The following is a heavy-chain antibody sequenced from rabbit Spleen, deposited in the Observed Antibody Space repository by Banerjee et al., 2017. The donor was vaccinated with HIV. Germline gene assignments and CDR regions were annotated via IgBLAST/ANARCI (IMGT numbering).Heavy chain of an antibody. CDR1: GVSFSSNYY. CDR3: ASGYSDVYFDL. J-gene: IGHJ4*01. V-gene: IGHV1S40*01. Sequence: QSLEESGGDLVKPGASLTLTCTASGVSFSSNYYMCWVRQAPGKGLEWIACIDTGSGVMYYASWVNGRFTISRSTSRNTVTLQMTSLTAADTATYFCASGYSDVYFDLWGPGTLVTVS. CDR2: IDTGSGVM. D-gene: IGHD1-1*01.